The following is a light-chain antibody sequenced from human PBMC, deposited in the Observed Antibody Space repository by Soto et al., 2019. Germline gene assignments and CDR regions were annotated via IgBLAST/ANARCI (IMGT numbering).Light chain of an antibody. J-gene: IGKJ2*01. Sequence: EIVLTQSPATLSLSPGERATLSCRASQSVSSYLAWYQQKPGQAPRLLIYDASNRATGIPARFSGSGSGTDFTLTISSLEPEDFAVYYCQQRSNWPPGYTFGQGNKLEI. CDR1: QSVSSY. V-gene: IGKV3-11*01. CDR2: DAS. CDR3: QQRSNWPPGYT.